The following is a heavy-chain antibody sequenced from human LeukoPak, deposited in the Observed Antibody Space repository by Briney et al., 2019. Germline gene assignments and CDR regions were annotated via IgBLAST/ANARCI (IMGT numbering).Heavy chain of an antibody. J-gene: IGHJ4*02. V-gene: IGHV4-34*01. D-gene: IGHD3-3*01. CDR2: INHSGST. Sequence: SETLSLTCAVYGGSFSGYYWSWIRQPPGKGLEWIGEINHSGSTNYNPSPKSRVTISVDTSKNQFSLKLSSVTAADTAVYYCARSPIWSGYSYYFDYWGQGTLVTVSS. CDR3: ARSPIWSGYSYYFDY. CDR1: GGSFSGYY.